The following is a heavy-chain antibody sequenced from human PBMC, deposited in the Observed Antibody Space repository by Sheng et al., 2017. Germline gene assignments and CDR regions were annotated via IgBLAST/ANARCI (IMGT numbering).Heavy chain of an antibody. CDR2: ISYDGSNK. Sequence: QVQLVESGGGVVQPGRSLRLSCAASGFTFSSYAMHWVRQAPGKGLEWVAVISYDGSNKYYADSVKGRFTISRDNSKNTLYLQMNSLRAEDTAVYYCASLGEEYYDFWSPQWWGQGTLVTVSS. CDR3: ASLGEEYYDFWSPQW. J-gene: IGHJ4*02. CDR1: GFTFSSYA. V-gene: IGHV3-30-3*01. D-gene: IGHD3-3*01.